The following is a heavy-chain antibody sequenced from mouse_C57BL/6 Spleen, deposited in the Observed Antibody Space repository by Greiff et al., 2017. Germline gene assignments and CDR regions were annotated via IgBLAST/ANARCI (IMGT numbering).Heavy chain of an antibody. J-gene: IGHJ2*01. CDR1: GFTFSSYA. CDR3: ARDGIITTLEAYDY. Sequence: EVQGVESGGGLVKPGGSLKLSCAASGFTFSSYAMSWVRQTPEKRLEWVATISDGGSYTYYPDNVKGRFTISRDNAKNNLYLQMSHLKSEDTAMYYCARDGIITTLEAYDYWGQGTTLTVSS. CDR2: ISDGGSYT. V-gene: IGHV5-4*01. D-gene: IGHD1-1*01.